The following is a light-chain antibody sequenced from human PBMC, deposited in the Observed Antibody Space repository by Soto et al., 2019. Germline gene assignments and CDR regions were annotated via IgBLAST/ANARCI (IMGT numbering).Light chain of an antibody. CDR1: QSVSNY. CDR3: QQSNSFPWT. Sequence: EIVLTQSPATLSLSPGERATLSCRASQSVSNYLAWYQQKPGQAPRLLIYDTSKRATGIPARFSGSGSGTDFTLTISSLEPEDLAIYYCQQSNSFPWTFGQGTKVDIK. J-gene: IGKJ1*01. V-gene: IGKV3-11*01. CDR2: DTS.